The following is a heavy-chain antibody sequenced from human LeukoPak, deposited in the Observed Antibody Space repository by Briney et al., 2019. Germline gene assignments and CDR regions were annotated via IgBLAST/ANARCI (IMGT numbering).Heavy chain of an antibody. D-gene: IGHD5/OR15-5a*01. CDR2: INHSGST. V-gene: IGHV4-34*01. CDR1: GGSFSGYY. J-gene: IGHJ6*04. CDR3: ATLRRSNGMDV. Sequence: MSSETLSLTCAVYGGSFSGYYWSWIRQPPGEGLEWIGEINHSGSTNYNPSLKSRVIISVDTSKNQFSLKLSSVTAADTAVYYCATLRRSNGMDVWGKGTTVTVSS.